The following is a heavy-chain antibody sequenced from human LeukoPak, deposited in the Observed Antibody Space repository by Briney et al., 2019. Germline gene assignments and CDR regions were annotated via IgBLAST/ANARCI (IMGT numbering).Heavy chain of an antibody. CDR1: GGSSSNYY. CDR2: IYYSGST. Sequence: SETLSLTCSVSGGSSSNYYWSWIRQPPGRGLEWIGYIYYSGSTNSNASLKSRVTIFVDPSKNQFSLRLSSVTAADTAVHYCARETNLNHDSSGYYYFDYWGQGTLVTVSS. CDR3: ARETNLNHDSSGYYYFDY. D-gene: IGHD3-22*01. V-gene: IGHV4-59*12. J-gene: IGHJ4*02.